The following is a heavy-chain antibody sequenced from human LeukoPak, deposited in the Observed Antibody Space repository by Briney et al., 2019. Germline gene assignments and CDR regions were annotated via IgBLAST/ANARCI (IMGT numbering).Heavy chain of an antibody. CDR2: ISGSGSTI. V-gene: IGHV3-11*01. J-gene: IGHJ6*02. CDR1: GFTFSDYY. D-gene: IGHD2-2*01. Sequence: PGGSLRLSCAASGFTFSDYYMSWIRQAPGKGLEWVPYISGSGSTIYYADSVKGRFTISRDNAKNSLYLQMNSLRAEDTAVYYCARVDCSSTSCYSAGFSDYYGMDVWGQGTTVTVSS. CDR3: ARVDCSSTSCYSAGFSDYYGMDV.